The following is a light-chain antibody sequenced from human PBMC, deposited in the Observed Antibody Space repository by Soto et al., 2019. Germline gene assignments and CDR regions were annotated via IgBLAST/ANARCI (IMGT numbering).Light chain of an antibody. V-gene: IGKV1-5*01. J-gene: IGKJ2*01. Sequence: DIQMTQSPSALSASVGDRVTITCRASQSISSWLAWYQQKPGKAPKLLIYDASSLESRVPSRFSGSGSGTEFTRTISGLRPDDFATYYCQQYYTYSYTFCQGTKLDIK. CDR3: QQYYTYSYT. CDR2: DAS. CDR1: QSISSW.